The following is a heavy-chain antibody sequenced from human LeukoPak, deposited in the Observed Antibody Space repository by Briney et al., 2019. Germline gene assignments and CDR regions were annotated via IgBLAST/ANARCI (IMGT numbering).Heavy chain of an antibody. CDR1: GFTFSSYS. Sequence: PGGSLRLSCAASGFTFSSYSMNWVRQAPGKGLEWVSYISSSSSTIYYADSVKGRFTISRDNAKNTLYLQMNSLRAEDTAVYYCARDGGWLVLAPPAAIDYWGQGTLVTVSS. CDR2: ISSSSSTI. V-gene: IGHV3-48*04. D-gene: IGHD6-19*01. CDR3: ARDGGWLVLAPPAAIDY. J-gene: IGHJ4*02.